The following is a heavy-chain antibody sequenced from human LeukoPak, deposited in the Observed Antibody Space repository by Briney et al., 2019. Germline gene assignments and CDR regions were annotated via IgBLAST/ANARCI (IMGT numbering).Heavy chain of an antibody. Sequence: GGSLRLSCAAAGFTFSSYAMSWVRQAPGKGLEWVSAISGSGGSTYYADSVKGRFTISRDNSKNTLYLQMNSLRAEDTAVYYCAKRYCTNGVCYPAFDIWGQGTMVTVSS. D-gene: IGHD2-8*01. CDR3: AKRYCTNGVCYPAFDI. V-gene: IGHV3-23*01. CDR2: ISGSGGST. J-gene: IGHJ3*02. CDR1: GFTFSSYA.